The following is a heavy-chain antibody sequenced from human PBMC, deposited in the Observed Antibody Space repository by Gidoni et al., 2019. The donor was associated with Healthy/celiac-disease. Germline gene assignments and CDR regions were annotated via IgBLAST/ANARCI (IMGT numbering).Heavy chain of an antibody. D-gene: IGHD5-18*01. CDR3: ARGSRGYSYGYYFDY. Sequence: QVQLQQWGAGLLKPSETLSLTCPVYGGSFSGYYWSWIGQPPGKGLEWIGEINHSGSTNYNPSLKSRVTISVDTSKNQFSLKLSSVTAADTAVYYCARGSRGYSYGYYFDYWGQGTLVTVSS. J-gene: IGHJ4*02. CDR2: INHSGST. V-gene: IGHV4-34*01. CDR1: GGSFSGYY.